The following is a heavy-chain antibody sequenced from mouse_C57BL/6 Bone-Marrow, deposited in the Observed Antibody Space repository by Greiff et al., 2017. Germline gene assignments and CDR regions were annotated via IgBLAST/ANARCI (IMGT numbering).Heavy chain of an antibody. CDR2: IYPSDGYT. J-gene: IGHJ4*01. CDR3: AREGITYSMDY. V-gene: IGHV1-50*01. CDR1: GYTFTSYW. Sequence: QVQLQQPGAELVKPGASVKLSCKASGYTFTSYWMQWVKQRPGQGLEWIGEIYPSDGYTNYNQKFEGKATLTVDTSSSTAYMQLSSLTSEDSAVYYCAREGITYSMDYWGQGTSVTVSS.